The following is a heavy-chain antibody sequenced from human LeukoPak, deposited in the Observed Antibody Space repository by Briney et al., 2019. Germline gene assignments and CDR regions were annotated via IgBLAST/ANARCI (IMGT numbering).Heavy chain of an antibody. CDR2: IYHSGST. D-gene: IGHD2-2*01. CDR3: ARGVEGSAEDY. CDR1: GGSISSGGYS. Sequence: SQTLSLTCAVSGGSISSGGYSWSWIRQPPGKGLEWIGYIYHSGSTYYNPSLKSRVTISVDRSKNQFSLKLSSVTAADTAMYYCARGVEGSAEDYWGQGTLVTVSS. V-gene: IGHV4-30-2*01. J-gene: IGHJ4*02.